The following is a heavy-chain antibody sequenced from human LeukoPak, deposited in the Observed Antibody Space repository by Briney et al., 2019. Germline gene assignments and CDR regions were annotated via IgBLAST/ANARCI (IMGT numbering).Heavy chain of an antibody. V-gene: IGHV3-23*01. D-gene: IGHD3-22*01. CDR2: ISGNGGST. CDR1: GFTFSNYV. CDR3: AKALGYYDSSGYLNFDF. Sequence: GGSLRLSCAASGFTFSNYVMNWVRQAPGKGLEWVSGISGNGGSTYYADSAKGRFTLSRDNSKNTLDLQMSSLRAEDTAVYYCAKALGYYDSSGYLNFDFWGQGTLVTVSS. J-gene: IGHJ4*02.